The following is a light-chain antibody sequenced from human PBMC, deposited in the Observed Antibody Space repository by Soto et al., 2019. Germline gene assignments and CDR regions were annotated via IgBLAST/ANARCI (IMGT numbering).Light chain of an antibody. V-gene: IGKV3-15*01. CDR2: DAS. Sequence: EIVLTQSASTLSGSPGERATLSCRASQSVSSNLAWHQQKPGQAPRILMYDASTRATGISARFSGSGSGTEFTLTISSLQSEDFAVYYCQQYHNWPITFGQGTRL. J-gene: IGKJ5*01. CDR3: QQYHNWPIT. CDR1: QSVSSN.